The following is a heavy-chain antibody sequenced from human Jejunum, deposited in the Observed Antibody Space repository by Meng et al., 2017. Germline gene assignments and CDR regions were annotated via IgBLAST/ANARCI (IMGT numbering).Heavy chain of an antibody. V-gene: IGHV1-69*04. Sequence: SVKVSYKASGGTFSSYTISWVRQAPGQGLEWMGRIIPILGIANYAQKFQGRVTITADKSTSTAYMELSSLRSEDTAVYYCARDPLGRSDAFDIWGQGTMVTVSS. CDR2: IIPILGIA. D-gene: IGHD1-26*01. CDR1: GGTFSSYT. J-gene: IGHJ3*02. CDR3: ARDPLGRSDAFDI.